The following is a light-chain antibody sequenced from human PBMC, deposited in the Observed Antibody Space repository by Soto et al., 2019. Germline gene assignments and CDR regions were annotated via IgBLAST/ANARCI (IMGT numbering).Light chain of an antibody. CDR2: SAS. Sequence: DLQMTQFPSSVSASVGDRVTITCRASLAISTWVAWYQQKAGEAPKLLIYSASTLQSGVPSRFSGSGSGTDFTLTISSLQPEDFATYYCQQANSFPHFGGGTKVQI. CDR1: LAISTW. CDR3: QQANSFPH. V-gene: IGKV1D-12*01. J-gene: IGKJ4*01.